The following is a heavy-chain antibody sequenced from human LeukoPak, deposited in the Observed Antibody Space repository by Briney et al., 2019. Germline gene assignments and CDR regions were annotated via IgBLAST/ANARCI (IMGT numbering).Heavy chain of an antibody. D-gene: IGHD6-13*01. CDR1: GYTFTSYD. CDR3: ARGLRESTQRLRKAAAYWFDP. V-gene: IGHV1-8*01. J-gene: IGHJ5*02. Sequence: GASVKVSCKASGYTFTSYDINWVRQATGQGLEWMGWMNPNSGNTGYAQKFQGRVTMTRNTSISTAYMELSSLRSEDTAVYYCARGLRESTQRLRKAAAYWFDPWGQGTLVTVSS. CDR2: MNPNSGNT.